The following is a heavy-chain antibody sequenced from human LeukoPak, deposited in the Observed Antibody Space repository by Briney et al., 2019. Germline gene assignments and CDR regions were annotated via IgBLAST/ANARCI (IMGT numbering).Heavy chain of an antibody. CDR1: GFTFSNYG. CDR3: ARDKRRRFFDWLFIDY. J-gene: IGHJ4*02. D-gene: IGHD3-9*01. CDR2: ISGSGVTT. V-gene: IGHV3-23*01. Sequence: GGSLRLSCAASGFTFSNYGMSWVRQAPGKGLEWVSAISGSGVTTYYADSVKGRFTISRDNFNNTLYLQMNGLRVEDTAEYYCARDKRRRFFDWLFIDYWGQGTLVTVSS.